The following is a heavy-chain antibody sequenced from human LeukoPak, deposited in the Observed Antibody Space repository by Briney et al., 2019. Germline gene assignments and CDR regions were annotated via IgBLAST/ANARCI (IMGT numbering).Heavy chain of an antibody. Sequence: SGPTLVNPTHTLRRSCTVFGCALNTRGVGVGWIRQPPGRALEWLALIYWDDDRRYSPSLKSRLTITKDTSKNQVVLTMTNMDPVDTATYFCAHRKNYHDSSAFDNWGQGTLVTVSS. V-gene: IGHV2-5*02. CDR3: AHRKNYHDSSAFDN. J-gene: IGHJ4*02. D-gene: IGHD3-22*01. CDR2: IYWDDDR. CDR1: GCALNTRGVG.